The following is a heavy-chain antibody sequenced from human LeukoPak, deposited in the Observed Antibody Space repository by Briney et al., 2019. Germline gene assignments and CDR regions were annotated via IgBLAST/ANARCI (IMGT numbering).Heavy chain of an antibody. V-gene: IGHV4-39*01. CDR2: IYYSGST. CDR3: ARQSGYCSSTSCYAWFDP. CDR1: GGSISSSSYY. J-gene: IGHJ5*02. Sequence: KPSETLSLTCTVSGGSISSSSYYWGWIRQPPGKGLEWIGSIYYSGSTYYNPSLKSRVTISVDTSKNQFSLKLSSVTAADTAVYYCARQSGYCSSTSCYAWFDPWGQETLVTVSS. D-gene: IGHD2-2*01.